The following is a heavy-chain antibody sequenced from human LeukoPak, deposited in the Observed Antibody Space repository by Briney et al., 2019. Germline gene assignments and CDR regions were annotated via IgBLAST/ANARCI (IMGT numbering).Heavy chain of an antibody. CDR3: AREELRLGDY. D-gene: IGHD1-7*01. Sequence: SQTLSLTCALSGDSVSSNSAAWNWIRQSPSRGLEWLGRTYYRSKWYNEYALPVQSRITINPDTSKNQFSLQLNSVTPEDTAVYYCAREELRLGDYWGQGTLVTVSS. CDR1: GDSVSSNSAA. J-gene: IGHJ4*02. CDR2: TYYRSKWYN. V-gene: IGHV6-1*01.